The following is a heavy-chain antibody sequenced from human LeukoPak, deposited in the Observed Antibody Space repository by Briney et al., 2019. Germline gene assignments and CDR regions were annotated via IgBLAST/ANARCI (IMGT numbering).Heavy chain of an antibody. Sequence: GGSLRLSCAASGFTFDTYAMTWVRQAPGKGLEWVSGLSSSGATTYYAASVKGRLTISRDNSKNTLYLQMNSLRAEDTAVYYCAKATAYNSYYFDCWGQGTLVTVSS. V-gene: IGHV3-23*01. D-gene: IGHD5-24*01. CDR3: AKATAYNSYYFDC. CDR2: LSSSGATT. CDR1: GFTFDTYA. J-gene: IGHJ4*02.